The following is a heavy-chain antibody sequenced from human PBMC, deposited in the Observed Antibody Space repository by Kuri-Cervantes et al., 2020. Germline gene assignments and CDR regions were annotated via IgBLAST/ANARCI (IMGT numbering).Heavy chain of an antibody. CDR1: GFTFADHA. Sequence: GESLKISCAASGFTFADHAMSWVRQVPGQGLIWVSAIGASGVNTHYADSVQGRFTISRDNSKNTLYLQMNSLRAEDTAVYYCARESVAGTNGPWYYFDYWGQGTLVTVSS. D-gene: IGHD6-19*01. CDR3: ARESVAGTNGPWYYFDY. V-gene: IGHV3-23*01. CDR2: IGASGVNT. J-gene: IGHJ4*02.